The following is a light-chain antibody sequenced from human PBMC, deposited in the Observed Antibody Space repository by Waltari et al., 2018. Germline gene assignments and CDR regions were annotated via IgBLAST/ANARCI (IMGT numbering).Light chain of an antibody. CDR1: QNIINF. Sequence: EIVLTQSPATLSLSPGVTTTLSCRASQNIINFLAWYQQKPGQAPRLLIFDASTRHTGIPARFSGSGSGTDFTLTISSLEPEDFAVYYCHQRRNWPGTFGQGTKVEIK. CDR2: DAS. V-gene: IGKV3-11*01. CDR3: HQRRNWPGT. J-gene: IGKJ1*01.